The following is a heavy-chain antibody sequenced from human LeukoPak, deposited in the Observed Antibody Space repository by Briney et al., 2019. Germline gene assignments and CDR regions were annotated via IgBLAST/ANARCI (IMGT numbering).Heavy chain of an antibody. CDR3: ARIAGPITGTRGPNWFDP. D-gene: IGHD1/OR15-1a*01. V-gene: IGHV1-2*02. CDR2: INPNSGGT. J-gene: IGHJ5*02. Sequence: ASVKVSCKASGYTFTSYYMHWVRQAPGQGLEWMGWINPNSGGTNYAQKFQGRVTMTRDTSISTAYMELSRLRSDDAAVYYCARIAGPITGTRGPNWFDPWGQGTLVTVSS. CDR1: GYTFTSYY.